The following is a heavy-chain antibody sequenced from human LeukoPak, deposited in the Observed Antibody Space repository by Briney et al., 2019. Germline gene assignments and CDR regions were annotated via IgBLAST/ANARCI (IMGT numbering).Heavy chain of an antibody. CDR1: GYTFTGCY. D-gene: IGHD1-26*01. Sequence: ASVKVSCKASGYTFTGCYMHWVRQAPGQGLEWMGWINPNSVGTNYAQKFQGRVTMPRDKSISTAYMELSRLRSDDTAVYYCARDIYSGSYPTDYWGQGTLVTVSS. CDR2: INPNSVGT. J-gene: IGHJ4*02. CDR3: ARDIYSGSYPTDY. V-gene: IGHV1-2*02.